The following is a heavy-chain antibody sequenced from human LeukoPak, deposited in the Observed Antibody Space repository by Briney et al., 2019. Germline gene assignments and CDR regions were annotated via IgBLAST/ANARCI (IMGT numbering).Heavy chain of an antibody. D-gene: IGHD6-13*01. CDR3: AKTPGYSSSWDLDY. Sequence: GGSLRLSCAASGFTFSNYDMQWVRQAPGKGLEWVALLSYDGSSRSYADSVKGRFTISRDNSKNTLYLQMNSLRVADTAVYYCAKTPGYSSSWDLDYWGLGTLVTASS. J-gene: IGHJ4*02. CDR2: LSYDGSSR. V-gene: IGHV3-30*18. CDR1: GFTFSNYD.